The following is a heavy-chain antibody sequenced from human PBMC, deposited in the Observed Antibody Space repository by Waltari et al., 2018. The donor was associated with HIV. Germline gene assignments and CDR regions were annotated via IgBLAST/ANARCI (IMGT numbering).Heavy chain of an antibody. CDR1: RYNFTNYD. J-gene: IGHJ4*02. Sequence: QVQLVQSGAEVKKPGASVKVSCKTSRYNFTNYDINWVRQATGQGLEWMGWMNPNSGNTGYERKFQGRVTMTKNASISTAYMEVSSLIFEDAAVYYCARGDKVPTMAYWGQGTLVTVSS. D-gene: IGHD5-12*01. V-gene: IGHV1-8*01. CDR3: ARGDKVPTMAY. CDR2: MNPNSGNT.